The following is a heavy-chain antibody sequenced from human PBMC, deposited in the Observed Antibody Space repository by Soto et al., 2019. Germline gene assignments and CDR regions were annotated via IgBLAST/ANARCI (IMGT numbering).Heavy chain of an antibody. J-gene: IGHJ4*02. D-gene: IGHD1-26*01. CDR3: VRDFHSGSYFFDY. Sequence: VGSLRLSCAASAFVFNSYAMHWVRQTPAQGLEWVAVISTDGSNKFYADSVKGRFNISRDNSKNTLYLEMTSLREEDTAMYYCVRDFHSGSYFFDYCGQRTLVTVSS. CDR2: ISTDGSNK. CDR1: AFVFNSYA. V-gene: IGHV3-30-3*01.